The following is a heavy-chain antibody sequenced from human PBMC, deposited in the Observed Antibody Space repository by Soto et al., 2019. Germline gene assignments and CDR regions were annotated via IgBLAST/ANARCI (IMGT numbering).Heavy chain of an antibody. CDR1: GYSFTSYA. CDR3: ARGGYDYLRVVDY. V-gene: IGHV1-3*01. D-gene: IGHD5-12*01. CDR2: INGGHGNT. Sequence: QVQLVQSGAEVKKPGASVKVSCKASGYSFTSYAVHWVRQAPGQRLEWMGWINGGHGNTKYSQKFQGRVTITRDTFASTAYMELSSLRSEDTAVYYCARGGYDYLRVVDYWGQGTLVTVSS. J-gene: IGHJ4*02.